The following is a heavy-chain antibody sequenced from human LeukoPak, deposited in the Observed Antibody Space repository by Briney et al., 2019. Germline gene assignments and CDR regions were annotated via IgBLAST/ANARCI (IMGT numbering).Heavy chain of an antibody. Sequence: GGSLRLSCAASGFTFSRYGMHWVRQAPGKGLEWVAVIWFDGSYKYYADSVKGRFTISRDNSQNTLSLQMNSLRAEDTAVYYCAGATVAPDVFDIWGQGTMVTVSS. D-gene: IGHD5-12*01. CDR3: AGATVAPDVFDI. V-gene: IGHV3-33*01. J-gene: IGHJ3*02. CDR2: IWFDGSYK. CDR1: GFTFSRYG.